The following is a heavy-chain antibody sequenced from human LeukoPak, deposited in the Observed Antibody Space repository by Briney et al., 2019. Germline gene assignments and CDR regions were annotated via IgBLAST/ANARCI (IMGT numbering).Heavy chain of an antibody. CDR3: ARVDYGDYGFDY. J-gene: IGHJ4*02. Sequence: GGSLRLSCAASGFPFSDHYMEWVRQAPGKGLEWVSVIYSGGSTYYADSVKGRFTISRDNSKNTLYLQMNSLRAEDTAVYYCARVDYGDYGFDYWGQGTLVTVSS. D-gene: IGHD4-17*01. V-gene: IGHV3-66*01. CDR1: GFPFSDHY. CDR2: IYSGGST.